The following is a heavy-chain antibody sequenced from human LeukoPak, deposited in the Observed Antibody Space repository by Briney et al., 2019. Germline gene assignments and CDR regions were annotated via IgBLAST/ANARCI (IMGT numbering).Heavy chain of an antibody. CDR2: IKGDGSQK. D-gene: IGHD3-3*01. Sequence: GGSLRLSCTASGFTFSAYWMTWVRQAPGKGLEFVASIKGDGSQKEYVDPVKGRFTISRDNAKNSLYLQMISLRAEDTAVYYCARWRGAQSEFEYWGQGTLVTVSS. CDR1: GFTFSAYW. J-gene: IGHJ4*02. CDR3: ARWRGAQSEFEY. V-gene: IGHV3-7*01.